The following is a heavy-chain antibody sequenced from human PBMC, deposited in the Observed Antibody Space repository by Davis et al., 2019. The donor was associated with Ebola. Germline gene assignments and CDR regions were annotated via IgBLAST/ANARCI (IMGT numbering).Heavy chain of an antibody. V-gene: IGHV3-23*01. Sequence: GESLKISCTDSVITFSSYAMTWVRQAPGKGLEWVSAISGSGGSTYYADSVKGRFTISRDNSKNTLYLQMNSLRAEDTAIYYCARDMGTAMVLYDYGMDVWGKGTTVTVSS. CDR2: ISGSGGST. CDR3: ARDMGTAMVLYDYGMDV. D-gene: IGHD5-18*01. CDR1: VITFSSYA. J-gene: IGHJ6*04.